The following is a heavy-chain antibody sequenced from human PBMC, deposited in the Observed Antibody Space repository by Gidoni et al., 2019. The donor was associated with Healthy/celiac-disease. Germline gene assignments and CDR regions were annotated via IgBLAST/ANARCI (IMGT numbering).Heavy chain of an antibody. D-gene: IGHD5-18*01. J-gene: IGHJ6*02. CDR3: ARDRVQLWSQYYYYGMDV. CDR2: ISSSSSYI. CDR1: GFTFSSYS. V-gene: IGHV3-21*01. Sequence: EVQLVESGGGLVKPGGSLRLSCAASGFTFSSYSMNWVRQAPGKGLEWVSSISSSSSYIYYADSVKGRFTISRDNAKNSLYLQMNSLRAEDTAVYYCARDRVQLWSQYYYYGMDVWGQGTTVTVSS.